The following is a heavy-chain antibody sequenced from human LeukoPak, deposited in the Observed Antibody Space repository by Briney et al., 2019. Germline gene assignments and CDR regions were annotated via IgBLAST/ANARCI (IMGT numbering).Heavy chain of an antibody. CDR1: GYTFTSYA. CDR2: INAGNGNT. Sequence: ASVKVSCKASGYTFTSYAMHWVRQAPGQRLEWMGWINAGNGNTKYSQKFQGRVTITRDTSASTAYMELSSLRSEDTAVYYCARDRGSSTSRTYYYYYGMDVRGKGTTVTVSS. CDR3: ARDRGSSTSRTYYYYYGMDV. J-gene: IGHJ6*04. V-gene: IGHV1-3*01. D-gene: IGHD2-2*01.